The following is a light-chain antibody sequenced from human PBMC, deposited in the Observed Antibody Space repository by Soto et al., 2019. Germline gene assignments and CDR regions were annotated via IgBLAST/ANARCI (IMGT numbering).Light chain of an antibody. J-gene: IGKJ3*01. CDR3: QQYNTWPPIFT. CDR1: QSVSTN. Sequence: EIVMTQSPATLSVSPGETATLSCRASQSVSTNLAWYQQKPGQAPRLLIYAASTRATGVPARFTGSGSGTEFTLTISSLQSEDFAVYYCQQYNTWPPIFTFGPGTKVDIK. CDR2: AAS. V-gene: IGKV3-15*01.